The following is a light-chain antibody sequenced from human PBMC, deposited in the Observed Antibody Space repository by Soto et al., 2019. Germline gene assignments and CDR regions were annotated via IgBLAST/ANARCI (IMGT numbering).Light chain of an antibody. J-gene: IGKJ1*01. Sequence: DIELTQSPSTLSSSLGERATLTCMASQSVSSYLAWYHQKPGKAPRLLIYDASTYQSAVPPSFSGSGSGTEFTLTTSSLQPEDFATYYCQQFHSYPPTFGQGTKVDIK. CDR2: DAS. CDR1: QSVSSY. CDR3: QQFHSYPPT. V-gene: IGKV1-9*01.